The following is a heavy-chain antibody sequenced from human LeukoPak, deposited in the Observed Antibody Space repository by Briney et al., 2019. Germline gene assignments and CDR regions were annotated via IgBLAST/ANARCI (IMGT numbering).Heavy chain of an antibody. V-gene: IGHV3-30*18. Sequence: PGRSLRLSCAASGFTFSSYGMHWVRQAPGKGLEWVAVISYDGSNKYYADSVKGRFTISRDNSKNTLYLQMNSLRAEDTAVYYCAKDPDLRYCSGGSCYSDYWGQGTLVTVSS. CDR1: GFTFSSYG. CDR3: AKDPDLRYCSGGSCYSDY. J-gene: IGHJ4*02. CDR2: ISYDGSNK. D-gene: IGHD2-15*01.